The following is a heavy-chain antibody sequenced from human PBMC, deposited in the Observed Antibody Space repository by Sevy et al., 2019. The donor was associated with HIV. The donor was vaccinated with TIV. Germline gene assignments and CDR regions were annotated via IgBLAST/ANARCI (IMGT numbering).Heavy chain of an antibody. CDR2: ISWNSGSI. CDR1: GFTFDDYA. D-gene: IGHD1-7*01. J-gene: IGHJ6*03. Sequence: GGSLRLSCAASGFTFDDYAMHWVRQAPGKGLEWVSGISWNSGSIGYADSVKGRFTISRENAMNSLYLQMNSLRAEDTALYDCAKDWAGTNYYYMDVWGKGTTVTVSS. CDR3: AKDWAGTNYYYMDV. V-gene: IGHV3-9*01.